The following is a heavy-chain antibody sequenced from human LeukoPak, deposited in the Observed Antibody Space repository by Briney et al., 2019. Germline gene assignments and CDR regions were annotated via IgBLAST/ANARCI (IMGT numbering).Heavy chain of an antibody. CDR3: ATLAAFVEFHY. CDR1: GASFSSSSYY. J-gene: IGHJ4*02. Sequence: NASETLSLTCTVSGASFSSSSYYWGWVRQSPGKGLEWIGSIYSGGNTYYNPSLKGRITMSVDTSRNRFSLKLTSVTAADTAVYYCATLAAFVEFHYWGQGTLVTVSS. V-gene: IGHV4-39*01. CDR2: IYSGGNT. D-gene: IGHD5-24*01.